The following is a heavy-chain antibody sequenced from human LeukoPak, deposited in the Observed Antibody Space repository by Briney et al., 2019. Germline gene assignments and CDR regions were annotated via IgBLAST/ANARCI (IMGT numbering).Heavy chain of an antibody. J-gene: IGHJ4*02. CDR3: ARARISWYDVGY. CDR2: IWSDGNNK. D-gene: IGHD1-1*01. Sequence: GGSLRLSCAASGFSFSSYAMHWVRQAPGKGLEWVAAIWSDGNNKYYADSVKGRFTISRDNFMNTLYLQMNSLRAEDTAVYYCARARISWYDVGYWGQGTLVTVSS. CDR1: GFSFSSYA. V-gene: IGHV3-33*01.